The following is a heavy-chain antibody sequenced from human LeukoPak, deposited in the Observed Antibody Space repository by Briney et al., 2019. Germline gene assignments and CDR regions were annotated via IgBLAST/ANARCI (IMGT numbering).Heavy chain of an antibody. Sequence: GRSLRLSCAASGFTFDDYAMHWVRQAPGKGLGWVSGISWNSGSIGYADSVKGRFTISRDNAKNSLYLQMNSLRAEDMALFYCATDEARRGRPRYCSGGSSPEGDYYYMDVWGKGTTVTVSS. CDR2: ISWNSGSI. CDR3: ATDEARRGRPRYCSGGSSPEGDYYYMDV. CDR1: GFTFDDYA. D-gene: IGHD2-15*01. J-gene: IGHJ6*03. V-gene: IGHV3-9*03.